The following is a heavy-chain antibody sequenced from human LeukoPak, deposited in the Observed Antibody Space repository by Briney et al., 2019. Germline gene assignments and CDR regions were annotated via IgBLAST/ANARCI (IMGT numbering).Heavy chain of an antibody. Sequence: SETLSLTCTVSGGSISSYYWSWIRQPPGKGLEWIGYIYYSGSTNYNPSLKSRVTISVDTSKNQFSLKLSSVTAADTAVYYCARASGSYSGVDWGQGTLVTVSS. CDR1: GGSISSYY. CDR3: ARASGSYSGVD. D-gene: IGHD1-26*01. CDR2: IYYSGST. V-gene: IGHV4-59*01. J-gene: IGHJ4*02.